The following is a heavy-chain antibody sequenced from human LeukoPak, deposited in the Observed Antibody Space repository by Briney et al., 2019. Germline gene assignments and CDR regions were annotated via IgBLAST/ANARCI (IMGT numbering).Heavy chain of an antibody. CDR3: ARDSISGSSWYVLCY. CDR2: ISGSDDTT. V-gene: IGHV3-23*01. Sequence: GGSLRLSCAASGFTFSSYAMSWVRQAPGKGLEWVSAISGSDDTTYYADSVKGRFTISRDNSKNTLCLQMNSLRAEDTAVYYCARDSISGSSWYVLCYWGQGTLVTVSS. D-gene: IGHD6-13*01. J-gene: IGHJ4*02. CDR1: GFTFSSYA.